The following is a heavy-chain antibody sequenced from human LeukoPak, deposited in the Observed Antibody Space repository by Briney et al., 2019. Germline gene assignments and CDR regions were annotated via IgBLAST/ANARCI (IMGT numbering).Heavy chain of an antibody. Sequence: PSETLSLTCTVSGVSISGSSYYWGWIRQPPGKGLEWIGSIYYSGSTYYNPSLKSRVTISVDTSKNQFSLKLNSVTAADTAVYYCARNTYYYGSGSYYWWMGDFDYWGQGTLVTVSS. J-gene: IGHJ4*02. CDR2: IYYSGST. V-gene: IGHV4-39*01. CDR3: ARNTYYYGSGSYYWWMGDFDY. D-gene: IGHD3-10*01. CDR1: GVSISGSSYY.